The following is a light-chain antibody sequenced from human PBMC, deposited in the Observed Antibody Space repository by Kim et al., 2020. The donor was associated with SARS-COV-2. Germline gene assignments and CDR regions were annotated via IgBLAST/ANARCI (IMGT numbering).Light chain of an antibody. CDR1: NIGSKS. CDR3: QVWDSSSMVV. CDR2: YDS. Sequence: SYELTQPPSVSVAPGKTARITCGGNNIGSKSVHWYQQKPGQAPVLVIYYDSDRPSGIPERFSGSNSGNTATLTISRVEAGDEADYYCQVWDSSSMVVFGGGTKVTV. J-gene: IGLJ3*02. V-gene: IGLV3-21*04.